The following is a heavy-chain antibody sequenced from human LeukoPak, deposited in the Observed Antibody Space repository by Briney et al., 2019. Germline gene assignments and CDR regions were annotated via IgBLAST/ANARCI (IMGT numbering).Heavy chain of an antibody. V-gene: IGHV4-38-2*02. CDR3: ARAESRGSYMPASDY. CDR2: IYHSGST. Sequence: SETLSLTCTVSGYSISSGYYWGWIRQPPGKGLEWIGSIYHSGSTYYNPSLKSRVTISVDTSKNQFSLKLSSVTAADTAVYYCARAESRGSYMPASDYWGQGTLVTVSS. CDR1: GYSISSGYY. J-gene: IGHJ4*02. D-gene: IGHD1-26*01.